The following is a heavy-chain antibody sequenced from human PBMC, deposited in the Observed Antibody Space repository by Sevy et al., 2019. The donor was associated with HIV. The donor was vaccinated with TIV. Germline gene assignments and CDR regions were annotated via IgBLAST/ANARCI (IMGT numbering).Heavy chain of an antibody. CDR2: FDPEDGKT. D-gene: IGHD5-12*01. J-gene: IGHJ4*02. CDR1: RYSLTELS. CDR3: VGSRSGLPHFYY. Sequence: ASVKVSCKVSRYSLTELSMHWVRQAPGKGLEWMGGFDPEDGKTIYAQKFQGRVTMTEDTSTDTAYMELSSLRSEDTAVFYCVGSRSGLPHFYYWGQGTLVTVSS. V-gene: IGHV1-24*01.